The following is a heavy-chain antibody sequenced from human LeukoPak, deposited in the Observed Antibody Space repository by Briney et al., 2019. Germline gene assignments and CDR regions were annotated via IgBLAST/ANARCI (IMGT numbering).Heavy chain of an antibody. V-gene: IGHV4-59*12. CDR3: ARPIWSRKHTSGAFDI. J-gene: IGHJ3*02. D-gene: IGHD3-10*01. CDR1: GASISSYY. Sequence: SETLSLTCTVSGASISSYYWTWIRQPPGKGLEWIGYILYSRSTYYNPSLKSRVTISVDTSKNQFSLKLSSVTAADTAVYYCARPIWSRKHTSGAFDIWGQGTMVTVSS. CDR2: ILYSRST.